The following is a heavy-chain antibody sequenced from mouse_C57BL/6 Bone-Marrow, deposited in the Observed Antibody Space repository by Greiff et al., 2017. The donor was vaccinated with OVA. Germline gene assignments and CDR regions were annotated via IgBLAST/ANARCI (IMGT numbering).Heavy chain of an antibody. CDR1: GYTFTSYG. J-gene: IGHJ3*01. CDR3: ARSGDGYFAWFAY. Sequence: QVHVKQSGAELARPGASVKLSCKASGYTFTSYGISWVKQRTGQGLEWIGEIYPRSGNTYYNEKFKGKATLTADKSSSTAYMELRSLTSEDSAVYFCARSGDGYFAWFAYWGQGTLVTVSA. CDR2: IYPRSGNT. V-gene: IGHV1-81*01. D-gene: IGHD2-3*01.